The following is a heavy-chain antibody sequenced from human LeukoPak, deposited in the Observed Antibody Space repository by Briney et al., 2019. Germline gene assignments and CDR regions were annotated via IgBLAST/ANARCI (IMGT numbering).Heavy chain of an antibody. Sequence: SETLSLTCTVSGGSISRSSYYWGWIRQPPGKGLEWIASIYYSGSTNYNPSLKSRVTISVDTSKNQFSLKLSSVTAADTAVYYCARAWTGYSYGYGIDYWGQGTLVTVSS. CDR1: GGSISRSSYY. J-gene: IGHJ4*02. V-gene: IGHV4-39*07. CDR3: ARAWTGYSYGYGIDY. D-gene: IGHD5-18*01. CDR2: IYYSGST.